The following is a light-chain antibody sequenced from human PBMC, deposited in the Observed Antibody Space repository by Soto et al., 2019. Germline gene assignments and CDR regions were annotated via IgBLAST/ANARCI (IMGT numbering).Light chain of an antibody. J-gene: IGLJ2*01. CDR2: RNN. V-gene: IGLV1-47*01. CDR1: SSSIESNY. CDR3: TVWDDSLRGRL. Sequence: QSVLTQPPSASGTPGQRVTISCSGTSSSIESNYVYWYQQLPGTAPRLLIYRNNQRPSGVPDRFSGSKSGTSASLAISALRYEDEGEYECTVWDDSLRGRLFGGGTKLTVL.